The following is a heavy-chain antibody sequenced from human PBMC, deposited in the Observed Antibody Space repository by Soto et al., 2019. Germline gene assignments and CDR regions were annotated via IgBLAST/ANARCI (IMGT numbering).Heavy chain of an antibody. Sequence: QAQLEQSGGEVQKPGSSVKVSCKASRVAFSKFIVTWVRQAPGLGLEWVGGIIPIFGTANYAQKFQGRVTITADESTSTSYMEVNNLRSEDTAVYYCAKVRYSSPVGYYYGMDVWGQGTTVTVSS. CDR2: IIPIFGTA. D-gene: IGHD6-19*01. CDR1: RVAFSKFI. V-gene: IGHV1-69*01. CDR3: AKVRYSSPVGYYYGMDV. J-gene: IGHJ6*02.